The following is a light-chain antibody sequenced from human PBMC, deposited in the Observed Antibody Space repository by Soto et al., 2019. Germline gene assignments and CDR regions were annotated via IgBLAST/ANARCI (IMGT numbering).Light chain of an antibody. Sequence: EIVLTQSPGTLSLSPGERATLSCRASQSVSNNYLAWYQQKPGQAPRLLIYGASNRDTGIPDRFRDSVSGTDFTITISRLEPEDYAVYDCQQYGRADTFGLAAKVESK. CDR1: QSVSNNY. CDR3: QQYGRADT. CDR2: GAS. J-gene: IGKJ1*01. V-gene: IGKV3-20*01.